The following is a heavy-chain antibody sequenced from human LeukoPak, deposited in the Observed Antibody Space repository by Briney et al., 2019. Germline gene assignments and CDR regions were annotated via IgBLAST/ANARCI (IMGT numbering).Heavy chain of an antibody. CDR2: IYYFGNT. CDR3: AKLGSPRAF. D-gene: IGHD7-27*01. J-gene: IGHJ4*02. V-gene: IGHV4-59*01. CDR1: GGSIYTYY. Sequence: PSENLSLTCSVSGGSIYTYYWSWIPHSPGKGLEWIGYIYYFGNTDYNPSLKSRVAISVDTSKNQFSINLRSVTAADTAVYYCAKLGSPRAFWGQGILVRVSS.